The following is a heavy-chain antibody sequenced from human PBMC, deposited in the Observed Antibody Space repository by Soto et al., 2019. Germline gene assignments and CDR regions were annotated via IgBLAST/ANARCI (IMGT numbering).Heavy chain of an antibody. J-gene: IGHJ4*02. V-gene: IGHV4-30-4*01. CDR3: ARGGLELHFDY. Sequence: SETLALTCTVSGGSISSGDYYGIWIRQPPGKGLEWIGYIYYSGSTYYNPSLKSRVTISVDTSKNQFSLKLSSVTAADTAVYYCARGGLELHFDYWGQGTLVTVSS. D-gene: IGHD1-7*01. CDR2: IYYSGST. CDR1: GGSISSGDYY.